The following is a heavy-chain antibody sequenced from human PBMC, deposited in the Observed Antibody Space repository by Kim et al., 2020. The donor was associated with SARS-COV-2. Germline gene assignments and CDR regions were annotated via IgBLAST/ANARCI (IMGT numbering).Heavy chain of an antibody. D-gene: IGHD2-15*01. CDR2: IYVSGST. Sequence: SETLSLTCSVSNGSISRTNVYWGWIRQSPRKALEWIGSIYVSGSTFYNPSLKSRVTISVDTSKNQFSLKLTSLTAADTAVYYCARQKCGGGSCFLYYFHVDVWGQGTTVTVSS. CDR3: ARQKCGGGSCFLYYFHVDV. J-gene: IGHJ6*02. V-gene: IGHV4-39*01. CDR1: NGSISRTNVY.